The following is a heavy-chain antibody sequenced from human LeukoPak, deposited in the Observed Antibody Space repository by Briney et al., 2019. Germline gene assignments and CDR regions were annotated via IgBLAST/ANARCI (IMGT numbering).Heavy chain of an antibody. V-gene: IGHV1-69*13. Sequence: SVKVSCKASGGTFSSYAISWVRQAPGQGLEWMGGIIPIFGTANYAQKFQGRVTITADESTSTAYMELSSLRSEDTAVYYCARVPTLGIYYYYHYMDVWGKGTTVTVSS. CDR1: GGTFSSYA. CDR2: IIPIFGTA. CDR3: ARVPTLGIYYYYHYMDV. J-gene: IGHJ6*03. D-gene: IGHD7-27*01.